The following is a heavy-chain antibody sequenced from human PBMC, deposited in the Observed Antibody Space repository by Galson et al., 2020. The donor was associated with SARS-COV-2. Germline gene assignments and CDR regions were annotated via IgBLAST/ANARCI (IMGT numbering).Heavy chain of an antibody. V-gene: IGHV1-18*01. J-gene: IGHJ5*02. D-gene: IGHD6-19*01. CDR2: ISAYNGNT. CDR1: GYTFNSYG. CDR3: ARGLGSSGWYGGNWFDP. Sequence: ASVKVYCKASGYTFNSYGISWVRQAPGQGLEWMGWISAYNGNTNYAQKLQGRVTMTTDTSTSTAYMELRSLRSDDTAVYYCARGLGSSGWYGGNWFDPWGQGTLVTVSS.